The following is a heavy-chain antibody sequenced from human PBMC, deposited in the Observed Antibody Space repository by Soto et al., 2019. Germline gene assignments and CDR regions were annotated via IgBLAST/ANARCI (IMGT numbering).Heavy chain of an antibody. D-gene: IGHD3-3*01. CDR3: AKPCGHGIITTAYFDN. Sequence: GGSLRLSCVASGFTFRSYAMSWVRQAPGKGLEWVSTISGSGGSTYYADSVKGRFTISRDNSKNTLYLQMNSRRGEDTAVYYCAKPCGHGIITTAYFDNWGQGTMVTVSS. V-gene: IGHV3-23*01. CDR2: ISGSGGST. J-gene: IGHJ4*01. CDR1: GFTFRSYA.